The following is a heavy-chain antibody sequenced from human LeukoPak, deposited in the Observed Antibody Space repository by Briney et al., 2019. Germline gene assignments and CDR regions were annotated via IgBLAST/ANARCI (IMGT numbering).Heavy chain of an antibody. CDR1: VGSFSGYY. D-gene: IGHD1-26*01. J-gene: IGHJ6*03. CDR3: ARGVMSGRYYYYYYYMDV. V-gene: IGHV4-34*01. CDR2: INHSGST. Sequence: PSETLSLTCAVYVGSFSGYYWSWIRQPPGKGLEWIGEINHSGSTNYNPSLKSRVTISVDTSKNQFSLKLSSVTAADTAVYYCARGVMSGRYYYYYYYMDVGGKGTTVTVSS.